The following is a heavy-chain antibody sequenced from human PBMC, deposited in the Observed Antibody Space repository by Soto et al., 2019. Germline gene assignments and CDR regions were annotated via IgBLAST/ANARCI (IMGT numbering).Heavy chain of an antibody. CDR1: GGTFSSYA. V-gene: IGHV1-69*06. CDR3: ARDFEMATIRGWFDP. CDR2: IIPIFGTA. D-gene: IGHD5-12*01. J-gene: IGHJ5*02. Sequence: SVKVSCKASGGTFSSYAISWVRQAPGQGLEWMGGIIPIFGTANYAQKFQGRVTITADKSTSTAYMELSSLRSEDTAVYYCARDFEMATIRGWFDPWGQGTLVTVSS.